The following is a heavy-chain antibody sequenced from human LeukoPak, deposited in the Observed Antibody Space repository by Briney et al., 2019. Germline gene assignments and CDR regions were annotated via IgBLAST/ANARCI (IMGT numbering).Heavy chain of an antibody. J-gene: IGHJ4*02. CDR2: IWYDGSNK. CDR3: ARDRGRRYDYVWGSPLGY. Sequence: GGSLRLSCAASGFTFSSYGMHWVRQAPGKGLEWVAVIWYDGSNKYYADSVKGRFTISRDNSKNTLYLQMNSLRVEDTAVYYCARDRGRRYDYVWGSPLGYWGQGTLVTVSS. CDR1: GFTFSSYG. V-gene: IGHV3-33*01. D-gene: IGHD3-16*01.